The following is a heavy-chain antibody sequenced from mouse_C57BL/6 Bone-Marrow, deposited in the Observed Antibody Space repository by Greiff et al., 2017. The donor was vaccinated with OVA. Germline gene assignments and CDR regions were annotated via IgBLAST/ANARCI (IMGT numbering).Heavy chain of an antibody. Sequence: VQLKQSGGGLVQPGGSLKLSCAASGFTFSDYYMYWVRQTPEKRLEWVAYISNGGGSTYYPDTVKGRFTISRDNAKNTLYLQMSRLKSEDTAMYYCARHEGYSNPFAYWGQGTLVTVSA. CDR3: ARHEGYSNPFAY. V-gene: IGHV5-12*01. J-gene: IGHJ3*01. CDR1: GFTFSDYY. D-gene: IGHD2-5*01. CDR2: ISNGGGST.